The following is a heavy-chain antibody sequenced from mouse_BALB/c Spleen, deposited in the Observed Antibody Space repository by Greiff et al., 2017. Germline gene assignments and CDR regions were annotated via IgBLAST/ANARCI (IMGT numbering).Heavy chain of an antibody. CDR2: INPGSGGT. V-gene: IGHV1-54*01. D-gene: IGHD1-2*01. CDR3: ARRYYGCYYFDY. CDR1: GYAFTNYL. J-gene: IGHJ2*01. Sequence: QVQLQQSGAELVRPGTSVKVSCKASGYAFTNYLIEWVKQRPGQGLEWIGVINPGSGGTNYNEKFKGKATLTADKSSSTAYMQLSSLTSDDSAVYFCARRYYGCYYFDYWGQGTTLTVSS.